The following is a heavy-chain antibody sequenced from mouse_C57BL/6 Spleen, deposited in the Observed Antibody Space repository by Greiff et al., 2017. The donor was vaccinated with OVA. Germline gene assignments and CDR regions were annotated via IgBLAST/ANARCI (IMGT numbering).Heavy chain of an antibody. J-gene: IGHJ1*03. CDR3: ASQTGYWYFDV. D-gene: IGHD4-1*01. Sequence: QVQLQQSGPELVKPGASVKISCKASGYAFSSSWMNWVKQRPGKGLEWIGRIYPGDGDTNYNGKFKGKATLTADKSSSTAYMQLSSLTSEDSAVYFCASQTGYWYFDVWGTGTTVTVSS. V-gene: IGHV1-82*01. CDR2: IYPGDGDT. CDR1: GYAFSSSW.